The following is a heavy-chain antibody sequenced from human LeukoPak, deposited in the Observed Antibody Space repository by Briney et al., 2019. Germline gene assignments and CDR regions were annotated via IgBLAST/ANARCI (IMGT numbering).Heavy chain of an antibody. Sequence: GGSLRLSCAASGFTFSSYAMSWVRPAPGKGLEWVSAISGSDDSTYYADSVKDRFTISRDNSKNTVYLQMNSLRAEDTAVYYCAKLRSGGPAAGNYWGQGTLVTVSS. D-gene: IGHD6-13*01. V-gene: IGHV3-23*01. CDR3: AKLRSGGPAAGNY. CDR1: GFTFSSYA. CDR2: ISGSDDST. J-gene: IGHJ4*02.